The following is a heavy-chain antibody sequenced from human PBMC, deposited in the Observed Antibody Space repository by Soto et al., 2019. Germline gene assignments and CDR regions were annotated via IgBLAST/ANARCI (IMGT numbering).Heavy chain of an antibody. Sequence: GESLKISCKGSGYSFTSYWIGWVRQMPGKGLEWMGIIYPGDSDTRYSPSFQGQVTISADKSISTAYLQWSSLKASDTAMYYCARRRSHLNFRFLAMGMDVWGQGTTVTVS. CDR3: ARRRSHLNFRFLAMGMDV. CDR2: IYPGDSDT. CDR1: GYSFTSYW. J-gene: IGHJ6*02. D-gene: IGHD3-3*01. V-gene: IGHV5-51*01.